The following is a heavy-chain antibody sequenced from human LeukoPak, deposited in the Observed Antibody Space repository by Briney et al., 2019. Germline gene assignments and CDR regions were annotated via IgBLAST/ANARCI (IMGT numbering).Heavy chain of an antibody. D-gene: IGHD6-19*01. CDR1: GFTFSSYA. V-gene: IGHV3-23*01. CDR3: AKEEIAVAGTNYYGMDV. Sequence: GGSLRLSCAASGFTFSSYAMSWVRQAPGKGLEWVSAISGSGGSTYYADSVKGRFTTSRDNSKNTLYLQMNNLRAEDTAVYYCAKEEIAVAGTNYYGMDVWGQGTTVTVS. CDR2: ISGSGGST. J-gene: IGHJ6*02.